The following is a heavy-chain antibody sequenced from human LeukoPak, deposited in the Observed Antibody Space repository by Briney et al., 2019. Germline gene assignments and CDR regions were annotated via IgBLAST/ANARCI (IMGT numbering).Heavy chain of an antibody. J-gene: IGHJ6*03. CDR2: INHSGST. D-gene: IGHD1-7*01. CDR1: GGSFSGYY. CDR3: ARHGSGTIYYYYYMDV. V-gene: IGHV4-34*01. Sequence: SETLSLTCAVYGGSFSGYYWSWIRQPPGKGLEWIGEINHSGSTNYNPSLKSRVTISVDTSKKQFSLKLTSVTAADTAVYYCARHGSGTIYYYYYMDVWGKGTTVTISS.